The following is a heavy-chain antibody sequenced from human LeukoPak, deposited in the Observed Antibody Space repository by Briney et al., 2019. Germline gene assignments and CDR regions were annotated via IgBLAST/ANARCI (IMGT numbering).Heavy chain of an antibody. CDR2: IIPIFGTA. CDR1: GGTFSSYA. Sequence: VASVKVSCKASGGTFSSYAISWVRQAPGQGLEWMGGIIPIFGTANYAQKFQGRVTITADESTSTAYMELSSLRSEDTAVYYCARVGGLDIVVVPAAIDWGQGTLVTVSS. V-gene: IGHV1-69*13. CDR3: ARVGGLDIVVVPAAID. D-gene: IGHD2-2*03. J-gene: IGHJ4*02.